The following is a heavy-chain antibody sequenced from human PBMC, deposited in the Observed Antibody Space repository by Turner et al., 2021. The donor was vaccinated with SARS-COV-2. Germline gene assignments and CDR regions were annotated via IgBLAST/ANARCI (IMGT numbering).Heavy chain of an antibody. Sequence: QVQLVGAGGGVVQPGRSLRLSCAASGCTFSRYAMHWVRQAAGKGLEWVAVISYYGSNKYGADSLKGQFTISRDNSKITLYLQMNSLRAEDTAVYYCARGFIVNYYYFDYWGQGTLVTVSS. CDR2: ISYYGSNK. CDR1: GCTFSRYA. J-gene: IGHJ4*02. CDR3: ARGFIVNYYYFDY. D-gene: IGHD1-7*01. V-gene: IGHV3-30-3*01.